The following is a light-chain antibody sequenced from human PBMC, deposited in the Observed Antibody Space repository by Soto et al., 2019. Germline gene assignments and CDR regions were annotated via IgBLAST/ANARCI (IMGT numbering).Light chain of an antibody. V-gene: IGKV1-9*01. CDR3: QQLNPYPLT. J-gene: IGKJ4*01. CDR2: GVS. CDR1: QVLSSY. Sequence: DIQLTQSPSFLSASVRDRVTITCRASQVLSSYLAWYQQKPGKAPKLLIYGVSTLQSGVPSRFSRSGSRTEFTLTISSLQPEDFPPYYFQQLNPYPLTFGGGTKVEIK.